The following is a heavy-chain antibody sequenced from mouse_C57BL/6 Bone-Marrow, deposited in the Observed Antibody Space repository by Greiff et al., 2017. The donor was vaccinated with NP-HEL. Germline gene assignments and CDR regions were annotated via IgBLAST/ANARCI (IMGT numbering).Heavy chain of an antibody. V-gene: IGHV1-52*01. CDR1: GYTFTSYW. J-gene: IGHJ3*01. Sequence: QVHVKQPGAELVRPGSSVKLSCKASGYTFTSYWMHWVKQRPIQGLEWIGNIDPSDSETHYNQKFKDKATLTVDKSSSTAYMQLSSLTSEDSAVYYCARAWFAYWGQGTLVTVSA. CDR2: IDPSDSET. CDR3: ARAWFAY.